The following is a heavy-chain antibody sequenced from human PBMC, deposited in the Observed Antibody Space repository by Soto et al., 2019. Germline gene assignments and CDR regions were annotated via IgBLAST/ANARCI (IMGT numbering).Heavy chain of an antibody. D-gene: IGHD1-1*01. V-gene: IGHV4-39*02. CDR1: GGSIRSTRYY. J-gene: IGHJ1*01. CDR3: AREDRDDNRGPGN. Sequence: SETLSLTCSVFGGSIRSTRYYWGWVRQPPEKGLEWLGSIYYTGATQYNPSLEGRVTMSVDTSMNQFSLKLRFVTAADSAIYYCAREDRDDNRGPGNWGQGTLVTVSS. CDR2: IYYTGAT.